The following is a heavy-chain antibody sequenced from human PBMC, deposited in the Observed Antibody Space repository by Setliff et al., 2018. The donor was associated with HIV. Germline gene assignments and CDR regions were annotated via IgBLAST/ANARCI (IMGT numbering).Heavy chain of an antibody. J-gene: IGHJ4*02. V-gene: IGHV3-48*03. CDR2: ISSSGNTI. Sequence: PGGSLRLSCAASGFTFSSYEMNWVRQAPGKGLEWVSYISSSGNTIYYADSVKGRFTISRDNAKNSLYLQMNSLRAEDTAVYYCARKYYYDRSGYYYWGQGTLVTVYS. D-gene: IGHD3-22*01. CDR3: ARKYYYDRSGYYY. CDR1: GFTFSSYE.